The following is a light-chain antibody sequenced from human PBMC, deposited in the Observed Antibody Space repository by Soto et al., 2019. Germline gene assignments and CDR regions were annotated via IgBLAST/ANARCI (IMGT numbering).Light chain of an antibody. V-gene: IGKV1-5*03. CDR1: QSTSTC. CDR2: AAS. Sequence: DIQLTQSPSTLSASVGDRVTITCRASQSTSTCLAWYQQRPGKTPKLLISAASTLQSGVPSRFSGSGSGTEFTLTISSLQPEDFATYYCQQYITYPYAFGQGTKVEIK. J-gene: IGKJ1*01. CDR3: QQYITYPYA.